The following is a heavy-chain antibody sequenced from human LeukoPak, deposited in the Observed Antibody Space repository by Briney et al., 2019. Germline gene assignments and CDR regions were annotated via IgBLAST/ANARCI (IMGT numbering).Heavy chain of an antibody. CDR1: GGSFSGYY. D-gene: IGHD3-10*01. V-gene: IGHV4-34*11. CDR3: ARSDGYGLVDI. J-gene: IGHJ3*02. Sequence: SETLSLTCAVYGGSFSGYYWSWIRQPPGKGLEWIGNIYYSGSTNYNPSLKSRVTISVDTSKNQFSLTLSSVTAADTAVYYCARSDGYGLVDIWGQGTMVTVSS. CDR2: IYYSGST.